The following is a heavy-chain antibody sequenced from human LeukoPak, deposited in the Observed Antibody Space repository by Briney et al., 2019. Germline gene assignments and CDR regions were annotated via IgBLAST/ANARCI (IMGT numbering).Heavy chain of an antibody. CDR1: AFSLNAYN. CDR2: IIYTGTYI. CDR3: ARSAYYYGSGSYYNGPY. D-gene: IGHD3-10*01. J-gene: IGHJ4*02. Sequence: GGSLRLSCAASAFSLNAYNMNWVRQAPGKGLEWVSSIIYTGTYIYYADSVKGRFTISRDNAKNSLYLQMNSLRAEDTAVYYCARSAYYYGSGSYYNGPYWGQGTLVTVSS. V-gene: IGHV3-21*01.